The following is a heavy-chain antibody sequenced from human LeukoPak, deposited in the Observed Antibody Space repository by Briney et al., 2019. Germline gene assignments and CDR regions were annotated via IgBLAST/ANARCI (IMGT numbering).Heavy chain of an antibody. CDR2: INGDATAT. Sequence: GGSLRLSCAASGFSFSSHWMHWVRQAPGKGLVWVAQINGDATATNYAGSVKVRFTISRDNAKNTVQLQMSTLTAEDTAVYYCEKDKWWGASDHWGQGSLVTVSS. CDR1: GFSFSSHW. V-gene: IGHV3-74*01. D-gene: IGHD2-8*01. J-gene: IGHJ4*02. CDR3: EKDKWWGASDH.